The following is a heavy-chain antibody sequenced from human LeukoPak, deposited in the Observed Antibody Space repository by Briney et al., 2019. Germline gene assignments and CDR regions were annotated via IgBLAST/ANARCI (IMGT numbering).Heavy chain of an antibody. V-gene: IGHV4-34*01. D-gene: IGHD6-13*01. CDR2: INHSGST. Sequence: SETLSLTCAVYGGSFSGYYWSWIRQPPGKGLEWIGEINHSGSTNYNPSLKSRVTISVDTSKNQSSLKLSSVTAADTAVYYCARADRQQPGIYFDYWGQGTLVTVSS. CDR3: ARADRQQPGIYFDY. J-gene: IGHJ4*02. CDR1: GGSFSGYY.